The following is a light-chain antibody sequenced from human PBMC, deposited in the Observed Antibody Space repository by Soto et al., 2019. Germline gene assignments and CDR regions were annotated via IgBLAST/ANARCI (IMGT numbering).Light chain of an antibody. CDR2: VAS. Sequence: EIVMTQSPATLSVSPGERATLSCRASQSVSSNLAWYQQKPGQAPRLLIYVASTRATDIPARFSGSGSGTEFTLTISSLQSEDFAVYFCQQYNTWPPVRTFGQADKVEIK. CDR1: QSVSSN. CDR3: QQYNTWPPVRT. J-gene: IGKJ1*01. V-gene: IGKV3-15*01.